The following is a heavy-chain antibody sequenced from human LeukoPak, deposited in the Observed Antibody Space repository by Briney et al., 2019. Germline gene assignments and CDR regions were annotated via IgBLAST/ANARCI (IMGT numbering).Heavy chain of an antibody. CDR3: AKDRSAAAAGTFDY. D-gene: IGHD6-13*01. Sequence: SLRLSCAASGFTFDDYAMHWVRQAPGKGLEWASGISWNSGSIGYADSVKGRFTISRDNAKNSLYLQMNSLRAEDTALYYCAKDRSAAAAGTFDYWGQGTLVTASS. CDR1: GFTFDDYA. V-gene: IGHV3-9*01. J-gene: IGHJ4*02. CDR2: ISWNSGSI.